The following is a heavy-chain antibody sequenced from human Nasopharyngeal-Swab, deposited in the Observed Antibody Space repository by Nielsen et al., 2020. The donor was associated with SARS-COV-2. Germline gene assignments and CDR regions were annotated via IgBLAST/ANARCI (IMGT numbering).Heavy chain of an antibody. Sequence: GESLKISCAASGFTFSNYWMSWVHQAPGKGLEWVANIKYDESEKYYVASVKGRFTISRDNAKNSLYLQMNSLGVEDTAVYYCQRVQTSHYYGLDVWGQGTTVTVSS. D-gene: IGHD6-6*01. J-gene: IGHJ6*02. CDR3: QRVQTSHYYGLDV. CDR2: IKYDESEK. V-gene: IGHV3-7*05. CDR1: GFTFSNYW.